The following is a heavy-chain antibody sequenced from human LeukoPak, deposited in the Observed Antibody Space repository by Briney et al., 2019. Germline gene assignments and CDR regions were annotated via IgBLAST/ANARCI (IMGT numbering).Heavy chain of an antibody. CDR3: ARVGLDYGDTYYFDY. CDR2: ISSSSSYI. Sequence: GGSLRLSCAASGFTFSSYSMNWVRQAPGKGLEWVSSISSSSSYIYYADSVKGRFTISRDNAKNSLYLQMNSLRAEDTAVYYCARVGLDYGDTYYFDYWGQGTLVTVS. J-gene: IGHJ4*02. V-gene: IGHV3-21*01. D-gene: IGHD4-17*01. CDR1: GFTFSSYS.